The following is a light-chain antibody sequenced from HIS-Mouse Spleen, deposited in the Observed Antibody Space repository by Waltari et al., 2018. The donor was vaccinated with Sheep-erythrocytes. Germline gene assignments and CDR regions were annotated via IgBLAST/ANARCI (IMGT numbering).Light chain of an antibody. CDR1: SLRSYY. CDR3: NSRNSSGNHYV. V-gene: IGLV3-19*01. J-gene: IGLJ1*01. Sequence: SSELTQDPAVSVALGQTVRITCQGDSLRSYYASWYQQKPGQAPVLVIYGKNHRPSGIPDRLSGSSSGNTASLTITGAQAEDEADYYCNSRNSSGNHYVFGTGTKVTVL. CDR2: GKN.